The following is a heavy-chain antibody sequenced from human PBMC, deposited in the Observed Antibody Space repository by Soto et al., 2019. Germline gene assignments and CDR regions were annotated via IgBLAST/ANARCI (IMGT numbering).Heavy chain of an antibody. J-gene: IGHJ5*02. D-gene: IGHD6-13*01. CDR3: ARGWQQLVLNWFDP. Sequence: PSETLSLTCAFYGWSFSGYYWILIRQPPGKGLEWIGEINHSGSTNYNPSLTSRVTISVDTSKNQFSLKLSSVTAADTAVYYCARGWQQLVLNWFDPWGQGTLVTVSS. CDR2: INHSGST. V-gene: IGHV4-34*01. CDR1: GWSFSGYY.